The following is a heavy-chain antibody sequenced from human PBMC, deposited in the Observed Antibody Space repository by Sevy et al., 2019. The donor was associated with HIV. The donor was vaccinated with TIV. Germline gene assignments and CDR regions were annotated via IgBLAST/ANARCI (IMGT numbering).Heavy chain of an antibody. Sequence: GGSLRLSCAASGFTFSSYALHWFRQAPGKGLEWVAVISHDEILKEYADSVKGRFTISRDSSKNTIYLEMNSLRPADTAVYYCARDLPHLLPWELSRGSDYWGQGTLVTVSS. D-gene: IGHD3-16*01. CDR2: ISHDEILK. J-gene: IGHJ4*02. V-gene: IGHV3-30*04. CDR3: ARDLPHLLPWELSRGSDY. CDR1: GFTFSSYA.